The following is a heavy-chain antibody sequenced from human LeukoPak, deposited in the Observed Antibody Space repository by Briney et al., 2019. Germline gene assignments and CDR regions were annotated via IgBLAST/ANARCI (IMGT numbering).Heavy chain of an antibody. J-gene: IGHJ4*02. CDR1: GYTFTSYY. CDR3: VRGDYSYYYGSGSSFDY. CDR2: INPSGGST. D-gene: IGHD3-10*01. Sequence: ASVKVSCKASGYTFTSYYMHWVRQAPGQGLEWMGIINPSGGSTSYAQKFQGRVTMTRDMSTSTVYMELSSLRSEDTAVYYCVRGDYSYYYGSGSSFDYWGQGTLVTVSS. V-gene: IGHV1-46*01.